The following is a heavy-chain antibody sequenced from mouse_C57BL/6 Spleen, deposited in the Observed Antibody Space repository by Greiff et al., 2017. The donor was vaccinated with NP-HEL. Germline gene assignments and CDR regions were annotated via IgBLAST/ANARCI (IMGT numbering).Heavy chain of an antibody. V-gene: IGHV1-76*01. J-gene: IGHJ2*01. D-gene: IGHD2-3*01. CDR1: GYTFTDYY. CDR2: IYPGSGNT. Sequence: QVQLKESGAELVRPGASVKLSCKASGYTFTDYYINWVKQRPGQGLEWIARIYPGSGNTYYNEKFKGKATLTAEKSSSTAYMQLSSLTSEDSAVYFCARVFFYDAGYFDYWGQGTTLTVSS. CDR3: ARVFFYDAGYFDY.